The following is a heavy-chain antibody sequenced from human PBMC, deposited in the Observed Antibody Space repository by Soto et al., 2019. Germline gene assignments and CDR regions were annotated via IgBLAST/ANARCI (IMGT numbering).Heavy chain of an antibody. CDR3: AGRYCTNGVCYNNSSYDIDV. V-gene: IGHV3-23*01. CDR2: ITTSGGNT. CDR1: VFTFSTYA. D-gene: IGHD2-8*01. Sequence: EVQLLESGGCLVQPGGSLRLSCAASVFTFSTYAMSWVRQAPGKGLEWVSTITTSGGNTYYADSVQGRFTISRDNSKNTLYLQMNSLRAEDTAVYYCAGRYCTNGVCYNNSSYDIDVWGKGTPFTFSS. J-gene: IGHJ6*03.